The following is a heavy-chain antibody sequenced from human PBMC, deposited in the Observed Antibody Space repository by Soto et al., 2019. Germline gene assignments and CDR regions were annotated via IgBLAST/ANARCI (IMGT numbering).Heavy chain of an antibody. J-gene: IGHJ5*02. Sequence: SETLSLTCSVLDDSISDSRYYWGWIRQSPEKGLEWIGSISHDGHAYYNPPLKSRVTLFADTSRNQFSLKMKSVTVADTAVYFCARQVYGDHLGGNWFDLWGQGAPVTVS. CDR1: DDSISDSRYY. D-gene: IGHD4-17*01. CDR3: ARQVYGDHLGGNWFDL. V-gene: IGHV4-39*01. CDR2: ISHDGHA.